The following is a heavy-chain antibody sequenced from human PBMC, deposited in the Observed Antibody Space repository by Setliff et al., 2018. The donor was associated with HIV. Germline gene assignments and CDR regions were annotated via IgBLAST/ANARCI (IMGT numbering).Heavy chain of an antibody. CDR1: GGSFSGYY. CDR2: INHSGST. CDR3: NIYYYYYMDV. V-gene: IGHV4-34*01. Sequence: PSETLSLTCAVYGGSFSGYYWSWIRQPPGKGLEWIGEINHSGSTNYNPSLKSRVTISVDTSMDQFSLKLNSVTAADTAVYYCNIYYYYYMDVWGKGTTVTVS. J-gene: IGHJ6*03.